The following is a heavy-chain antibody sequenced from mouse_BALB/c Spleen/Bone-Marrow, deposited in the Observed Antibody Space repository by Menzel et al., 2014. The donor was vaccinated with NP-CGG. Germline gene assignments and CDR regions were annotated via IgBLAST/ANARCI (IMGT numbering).Heavy chain of an antibody. CDR1: GFTFSDYF. CDR2: ISDGGNYT. Sequence: EVKLVESGGALVKPGGSLKLSCAASGFTFSDYFMYWVRRTPEKXXEWVATISDGGNYTCYPDSVKGRFTISRDNAKNNLHLQMNSLKSEDTAKYFCARDGDYRYAWFAFWGQGTLVTVSA. J-gene: IGHJ3*01. V-gene: IGHV5-4*02. D-gene: IGHD2-14*01. CDR3: ARDGDYRYAWFAF.